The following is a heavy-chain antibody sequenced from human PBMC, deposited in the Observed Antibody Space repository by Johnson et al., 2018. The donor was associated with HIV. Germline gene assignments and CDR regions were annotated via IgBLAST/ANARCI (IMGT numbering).Heavy chain of an antibody. CDR2: IKQDGSEK. CDR1: GFTFSSYW. D-gene: IGHD1-26*01. Sequence: VQLVESGGGVVQPGGSLRLSCAASGFTFSSYWMSWVRQAPGKGLEWVANIKQDGSEKSYVDSVKGRFTISRDNAKNSLYLQMNSLRAEDTAVYYCAREGAWEVRPGAFDIWGQGTTVTVSS. J-gene: IGHJ3*02. CDR3: AREGAWEVRPGAFDI. V-gene: IGHV3-7*01.